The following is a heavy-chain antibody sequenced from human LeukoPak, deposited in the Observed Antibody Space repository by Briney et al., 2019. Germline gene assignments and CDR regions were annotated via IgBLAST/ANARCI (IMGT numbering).Heavy chain of an antibody. CDR1: GFTFGGSA. CDR2: IVVGSGNT. D-gene: IGHD1-14*01. J-gene: IGHJ5*02. CDR3: AADMEPTDPYNWVDP. V-gene: IGHV1-58*02. Sequence: GASVRVSCKASGFTFGGSAIQWVRQARGQRPEWIGWIVVGSGNTNYAQKFQERVTITRDMSTSTAYMELSSLRSEDTAVYYCAADMEPTDPYNWVDPWGQGTLVTVSS.